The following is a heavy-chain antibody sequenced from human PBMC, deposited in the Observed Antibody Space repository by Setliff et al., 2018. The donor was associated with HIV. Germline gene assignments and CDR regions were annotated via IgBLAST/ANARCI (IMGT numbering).Heavy chain of an antibody. CDR2: IKSKTDGGTA. CDR1: GFTFSNAW. V-gene: IGHV3-15*01. D-gene: IGHD2-21*02. J-gene: IGHJ5*01. Sequence: GGSLRLSCAASGFTFSNAWMSWVRQAPGKGLEWVGRIKSKTDGGTADYAAPVKGRFTISRDDSKSTVYLQMNSLKTEDAAMYYCTPIHNYTDHCPDSWGQGTLVTVSS. CDR3: TPIHNYTDHCPDS.